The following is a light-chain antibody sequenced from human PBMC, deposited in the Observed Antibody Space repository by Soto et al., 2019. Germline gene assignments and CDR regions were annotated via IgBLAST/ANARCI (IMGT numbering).Light chain of an antibody. J-gene: IGKJ5*01. V-gene: IGKV3-11*01. Sequence: EIVLTQSPATLSLSPGERATLSCRASPSVTNYLAWYQQKPGQAPRLVIYGAFNRATAIPARFSGSGSGTDFTLTISSLEPEDFAVYYCQQRNIWPPVTFGQGTRLEL. CDR3: QQRNIWPPVT. CDR2: GAF. CDR1: PSVTNY.